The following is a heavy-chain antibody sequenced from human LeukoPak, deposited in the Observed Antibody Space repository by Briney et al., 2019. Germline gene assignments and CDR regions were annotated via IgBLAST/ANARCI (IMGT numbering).Heavy chain of an antibody. Sequence: GGSLRLSCAASGFTFSSYGMHWVRQAPGKGLEWVAFIRYGGSNKYYADSVKGRFTISRDNSKNTLYLQMNSLRAEDTAVYYCAKVSRQADCSSTSCYHNGDYWGQGTLVTVSS. D-gene: IGHD2-2*01. CDR1: GFTFSSYG. CDR3: AKVSRQADCSSTSCYHNGDY. CDR2: IRYGGSNK. J-gene: IGHJ4*02. V-gene: IGHV3-30*02.